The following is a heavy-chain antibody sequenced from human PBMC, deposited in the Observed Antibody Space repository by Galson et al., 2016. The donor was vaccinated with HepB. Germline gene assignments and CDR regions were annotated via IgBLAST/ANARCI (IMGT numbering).Heavy chain of an antibody. D-gene: IGHD1-26*01. CDR1: GGSANSGSYY. Sequence: ETLSLTCSVSGGSANSGSYYWSWVRLPPGKGLEWIGYIYYDGDTYYNPSLKRRVTISLDTSKTHLSLNLTSVTAADTALYYCARHPRGVGALDVWGQGTMVTVSS. CDR2: IYYDGDT. V-gene: IGHV4-61*03. CDR3: ARHPRGVGALDV. J-gene: IGHJ3*01.